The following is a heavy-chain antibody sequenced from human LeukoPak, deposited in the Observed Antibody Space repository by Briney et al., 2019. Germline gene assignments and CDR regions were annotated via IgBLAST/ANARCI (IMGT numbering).Heavy chain of an antibody. CDR2: MYHSGIT. V-gene: IGHV4-38-2*01. CDR1: GFTFSSYW. CDR3: ATTVGAWRFDY. D-gene: IGHD3-16*01. J-gene: IGHJ4*02. Sequence: GSLRLSCAASGFTFSSYWMSWVRQAPGKGLEWIGSMYHSGITNYNPSLKSRVTISVDTSKNLFSLKLSSVTAADTAVYYCATTVGAWRFDYWGQGALVTVSS.